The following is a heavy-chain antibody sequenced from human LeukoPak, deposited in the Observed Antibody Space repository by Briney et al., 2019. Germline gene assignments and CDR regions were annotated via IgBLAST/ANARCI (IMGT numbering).Heavy chain of an antibody. CDR2: ISYDGSNK. D-gene: IGHD1-26*01. V-gene: IGHV3-30*18. Sequence: GGSLRLSCAASGFTFSNFDMHWVRQAPGKGLEWVAVISYDGSNKHYGDSMKGRFTISRDNSKNTLYLQMNSLRAEDTAVYYCAKDRYSGSYLQTGPCAHWGQGILVTVSS. CDR1: GFTFSNFD. J-gene: IGHJ4*02. CDR3: AKDRYSGSYLQTGPCAH.